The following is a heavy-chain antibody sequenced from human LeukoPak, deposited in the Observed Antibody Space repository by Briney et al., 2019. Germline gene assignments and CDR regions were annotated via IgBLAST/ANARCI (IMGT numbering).Heavy chain of an antibody. Sequence: SETLSLTCAVYGGSFSGCYWSWIRQPPGKGLEWIGEINHSGSTNYNPSLKSRVTISVDTSKNQFSLKLSSVTAADTAVYYCARGYDSSGYYYWGQGTLVTVSS. J-gene: IGHJ4*02. CDR1: GGSFSGCY. CDR3: ARGYDSSGYYY. CDR2: INHSGST. D-gene: IGHD3-22*01. V-gene: IGHV4-34*01.